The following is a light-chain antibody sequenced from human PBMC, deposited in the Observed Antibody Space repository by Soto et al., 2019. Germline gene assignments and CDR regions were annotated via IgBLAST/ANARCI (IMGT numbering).Light chain of an antibody. V-gene: IGKV3-20*01. CDR3: QQYASSLT. J-gene: IGKJ1*01. Sequence: EMVLTQSPGSLSLSLGERATRSCRASQSVDSAFFAWYQQKPGQPPRLLMYGASRRATGIPDRFSGSGSGTDFTLTISRLEPEDFAVYYCQQYASSLTFGQGTKVEI. CDR1: QSVDSAF. CDR2: GAS.